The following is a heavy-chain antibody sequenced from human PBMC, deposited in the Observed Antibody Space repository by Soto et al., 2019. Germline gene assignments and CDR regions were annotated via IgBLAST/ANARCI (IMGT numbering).Heavy chain of an antibody. CDR3: ARTSIAGLRGYFDY. J-gene: IGHJ4*02. CDR1: GYSFNGYW. D-gene: IGHD2-15*01. CDR2: IHPDDSTI. V-gene: IGHV5-51*01. Sequence: PGESLKISCKGPGYSFNGYWIAWVRHMPGKGLESLGIIHPDDSTIKYSPSFEGQVTISADRSISTAYLQLTFLEASDTAIYYCARTSIAGLRGYFDYWAQGTLVTSPQ.